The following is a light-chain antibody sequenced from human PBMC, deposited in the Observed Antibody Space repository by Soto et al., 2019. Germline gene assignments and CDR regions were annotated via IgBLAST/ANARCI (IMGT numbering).Light chain of an antibody. V-gene: IGLV1-47*02. Sequence: VLSQPPSSSGTPGQRVTISCSGSSSNIGRNYIYWYQQLPGTAPKLLIYGNTQRPSGVPDRFSGSKSGTSVSLAISGLRSEDEADYYCAAWDDRMRGYVFGTGTKVTVL. CDR2: GNT. J-gene: IGLJ1*01. CDR1: SSNIGRNY. CDR3: AAWDDRMRGYV.